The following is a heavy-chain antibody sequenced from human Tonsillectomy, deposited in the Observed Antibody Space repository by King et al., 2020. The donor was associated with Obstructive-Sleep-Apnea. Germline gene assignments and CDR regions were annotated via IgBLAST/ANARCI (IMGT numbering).Heavy chain of an antibody. CDR2: INHSGST. V-gene: IGHV4-34*01. D-gene: IGHD6-13*01. J-gene: IGHJ4*02. CDR1: GGSFSGYY. CDR3: ARGGWGSSWPFDY. Sequence: VQLQQWGAGLLKPSETLSLTCAVYGGSFSGYYWSWIRQPPGKGREWSGEINHSGSTNLNPSLKSRVTISLDTSKNQFSLELSSVTAADTAVYYCARGGWGSSWPFDYWGQGTLVTVSS.